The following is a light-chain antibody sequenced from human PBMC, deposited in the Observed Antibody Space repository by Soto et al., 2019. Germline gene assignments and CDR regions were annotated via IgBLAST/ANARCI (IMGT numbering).Light chain of an antibody. V-gene: IGKV3-20*01. CDR3: QQYGDSRT. Sequence: EIVLTQSPGTLSLSPGERATLSCRASQSFSNSYLAWYQQKPGQAPRLLIYAASSRATGIPDRFSGSGSGTDFTLTISRLEPEDFAVYYCQQYGDSRTFGQGTKVESK. J-gene: IGKJ1*01. CDR1: QSFSNSY. CDR2: AAS.